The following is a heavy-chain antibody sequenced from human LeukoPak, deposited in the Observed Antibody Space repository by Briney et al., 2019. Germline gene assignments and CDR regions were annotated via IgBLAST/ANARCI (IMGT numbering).Heavy chain of an antibody. V-gene: IGHV4-34*01. CDR1: GGSFSGYS. J-gene: IGHJ3*02. CDR3: AKSNGYGLVDI. CDR2: INHSGST. D-gene: IGHD3-10*01. Sequence: TSETLSLTCAVYGGSFSGYSWSWIRQSPGKGLEWIGEINHSGSTNYSPSLKSRVTISLDTSRNQFSLKLNSVTAADTAVYYCAKSNGYGLVDIWGQGTMVTVSS.